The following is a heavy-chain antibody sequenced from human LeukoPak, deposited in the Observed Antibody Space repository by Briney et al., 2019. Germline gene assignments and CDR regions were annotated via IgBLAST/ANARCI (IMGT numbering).Heavy chain of an antibody. CDR1: GYTFTSYG. CDR2: ISAYNGNT. Sequence: ASVKVSCKASGYTFTSYGISWVRQAPGQGLEWMGWISAYNGNTNYAQKLQGRVTMTTDTSTSTAYMELRSLRSDDTAVYYCAREIKPDDYGYYKYYYYYYGMDVWGQGTTVTVSS. V-gene: IGHV1-18*01. J-gene: IGHJ6*02. CDR3: AREIKPDDYGYYKYYYYYYGMDV. D-gene: IGHD4-17*01.